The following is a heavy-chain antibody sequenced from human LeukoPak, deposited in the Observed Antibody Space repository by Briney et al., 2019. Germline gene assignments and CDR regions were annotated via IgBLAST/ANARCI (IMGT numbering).Heavy chain of an antibody. CDR3: ARQTYYYDSTGYGVFDY. CDR2: IYYSGST. CDR1: GGSISSYY. J-gene: IGHJ4*02. V-gene: IGHV4-59*01. D-gene: IGHD3-22*01. Sequence: SETLSLTCTVSGGSISSYYWSWIRQPPGKGLEWIGYIYYSGSTNYNPSLKSRVTISVDTSKNQFSLKLSSVTAADTAMYYCARQTYYYDSTGYGVFDYWGQGTLVTVSS.